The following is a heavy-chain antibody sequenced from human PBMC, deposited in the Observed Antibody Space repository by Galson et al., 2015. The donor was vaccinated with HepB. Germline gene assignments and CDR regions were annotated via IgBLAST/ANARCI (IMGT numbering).Heavy chain of an antibody. CDR1: GFTFGSYA. V-gene: IGHV3-23*01. CDR3: ARLRANSPYSSADY. D-gene: IGHD3-16*01. Sequence: SLRLSCAASGFTFGSYAMSWVRQAPGKGLEWVSAIGGSGGSTYYADSVKGRFTISRDNSKNTLYLQMNSLRTEDTAVYYCARLRANSPYSSADYWGQGTLVTVSS. J-gene: IGHJ4*02. CDR2: IGGSGGST.